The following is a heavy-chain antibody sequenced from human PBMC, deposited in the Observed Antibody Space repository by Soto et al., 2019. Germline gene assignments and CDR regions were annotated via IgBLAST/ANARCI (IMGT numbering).Heavy chain of an antibody. CDR2: ISSDGSNK. J-gene: IGHJ5*02. V-gene: IGHV3-30*18. D-gene: IGHD3-10*01. Sequence: QVQLVESGGGVVQPGRSLRLSCAASGFTFRNYDMQWVRQAPGKGLEWVTVISSDGSNKYYADSVKGRFTISRDNSKNTLYLQMNSLRTEDTAMYYCAKGVMYGFGEDWFDTWGQGTLVTVSS. CDR3: AKGVMYGFGEDWFDT. CDR1: GFTFRNYD.